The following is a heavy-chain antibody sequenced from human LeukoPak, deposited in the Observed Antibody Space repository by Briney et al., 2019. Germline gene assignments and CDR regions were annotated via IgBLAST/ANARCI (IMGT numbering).Heavy chain of an antibody. D-gene: IGHD6-19*01. Sequence: GGSLRLSCAASGFTFSSYSMNWVRQAPGKGLEWVSSISSSSSYIYYADSVKGRFTISRDNAKNSLYLQMNSLRAEDTAVYYCARVVGSSGWHFDYWGQGTLVTVSS. J-gene: IGHJ4*02. CDR1: GFTFSSYS. CDR2: ISSSSSYI. V-gene: IGHV3-21*01. CDR3: ARVVGSSGWHFDY.